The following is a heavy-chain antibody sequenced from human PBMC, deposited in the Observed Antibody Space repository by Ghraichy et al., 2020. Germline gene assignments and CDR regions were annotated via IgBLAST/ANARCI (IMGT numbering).Heavy chain of an antibody. J-gene: IGHJ4*02. Sequence: SETLSLTCAVYGGSFSGYYWSWIRQPPGKGLEWIGEINHSGSTNYNPSLKSRVTISVDTSKNQFSLKLSSVTAADTAVYYCAREGGDGNSSSRFDYWGQGTLVTVSS. CDR1: GGSFSGYY. D-gene: IGHD6-6*01. CDR2: INHSGST. CDR3: AREGGDGNSSSRFDY. V-gene: IGHV4-34*01.